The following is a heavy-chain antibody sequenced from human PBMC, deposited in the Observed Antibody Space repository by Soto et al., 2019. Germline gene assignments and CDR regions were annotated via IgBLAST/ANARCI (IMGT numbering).Heavy chain of an antibody. CDR1: GFTFSDYY. V-gene: IGHV3-11*05. J-gene: IGHJ4*02. CDR2: ISSSSSYI. Sequence: QVQLVESGGGLVKPGGSLRLSCAASGFTFSDYYMSWIRQAPGKGLEWLSYISSSSSYINYADSVKGRFTISRDNAKNSLYLQMSRLRVEDTAVYYCAREGPGSISWYVDFLGQGTLVTVSS. CDR3: AREGPGSISWYVDF. D-gene: IGHD6-13*01.